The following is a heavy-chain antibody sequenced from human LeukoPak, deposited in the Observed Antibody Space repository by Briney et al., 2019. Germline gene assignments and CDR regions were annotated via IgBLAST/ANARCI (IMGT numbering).Heavy chain of an antibody. Sequence: GGSLRLSCAASGFTFSTRWMNWVRQAPGKGLEWVANIKKDGSEKYYVDSVKGRFTISRDNAKNSLYLQMNSLRAEDTAVYYCASDRWGQGTLVTVSS. J-gene: IGHJ4*02. CDR3: ASDR. CDR1: GFTFSTRW. V-gene: IGHV3-7*05. CDR2: IKKDGSEK.